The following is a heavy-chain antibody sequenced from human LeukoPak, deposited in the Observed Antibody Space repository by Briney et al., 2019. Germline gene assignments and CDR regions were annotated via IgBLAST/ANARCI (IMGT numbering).Heavy chain of an antibody. D-gene: IGHD2-21*01. Sequence: PGGSLRLSCAASGFTVSSNYMSWVRQAPGKGLEWVSVIYSGGSTYYADSVKGRFTISRDNSKNTLYPQMNSLRAEDTAVYYCARAGRPSILYFDYWGQGTLVTVSS. V-gene: IGHV3-53*01. CDR3: ARAGRPSILYFDY. CDR1: GFTVSSNY. CDR2: IYSGGST. J-gene: IGHJ4*02.